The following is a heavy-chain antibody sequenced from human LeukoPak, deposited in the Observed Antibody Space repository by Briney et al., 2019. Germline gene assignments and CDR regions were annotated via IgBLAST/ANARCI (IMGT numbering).Heavy chain of an antibody. CDR3: ASPGDGSYYVRWGFDY. CDR2: IRYDGSNK. CDR1: GFTFSSYG. Sequence: GGSLRLSCAASGFTFSSYGMHWVRQAPGKGLEWVAFIRYDGSNKYYADSVKGRFTISRDNAKNSLYLQMNSLRAEDTAVYYCASPGDGSYYVRWGFDYWGQGTLVTVSS. J-gene: IGHJ4*02. D-gene: IGHD1-26*01. V-gene: IGHV3-30*02.